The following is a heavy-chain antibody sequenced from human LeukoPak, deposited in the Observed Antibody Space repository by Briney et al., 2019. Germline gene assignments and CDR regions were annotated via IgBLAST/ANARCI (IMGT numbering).Heavy chain of an antibody. CDR1: GFTFSSYS. V-gene: IGHV3-21*01. J-gene: IGHJ4*02. CDR3: ARDKGLYQLLFGIDY. D-gene: IGHD2-2*01. CDR2: ISSSSSYI. Sequence: PGGSLRLSCAASGFTFSSYSMNWVRQAPGKGLEWVSSISSSSSYIYYADSVKGRFTISRDNAKNSLYPQMNSLRAEDTAVYYCARDKGLYQLLFGIDYWGQGTLVTVSS.